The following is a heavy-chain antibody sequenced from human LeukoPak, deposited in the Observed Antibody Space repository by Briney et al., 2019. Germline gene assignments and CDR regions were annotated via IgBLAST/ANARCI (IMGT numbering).Heavy chain of an antibody. CDR1: GGSISSYY. CDR2: IYYSGST. V-gene: IGHV4-59*01. CDR3: ARFQYSSGWYYIDYFDY. D-gene: IGHD6-19*01. Sequence: PSETLSLTCTVSGGSISSYYWSWIRQPPGKGLEWIGFIYYSGSTNYNPSLKSRVTISVDTSKNQFPLKLSSVAAADTAVYYCARFQYSSGWYYIDYFDYWGQGTLVSVSS. J-gene: IGHJ4*02.